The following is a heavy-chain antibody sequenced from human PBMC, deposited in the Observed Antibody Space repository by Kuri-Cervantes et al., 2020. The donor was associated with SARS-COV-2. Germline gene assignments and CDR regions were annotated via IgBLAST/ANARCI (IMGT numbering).Heavy chain of an antibody. J-gene: IGHJ4*02. CDR2: IFLADSDT. Sequence: GESLKISCKVSGYSFITYWIGWVRQMPGKGLEWMGSIFLADSDTRYSPSFQGQVTISADKSISTAYLQWSSLKASDTAMYYCASPPNYWGQGTLVTVSS. V-gene: IGHV5-51*01. CDR3: ASPPNY. CDR1: GYSFITYW.